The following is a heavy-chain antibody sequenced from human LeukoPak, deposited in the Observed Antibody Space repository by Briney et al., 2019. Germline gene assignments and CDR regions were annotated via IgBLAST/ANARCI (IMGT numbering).Heavy chain of an antibody. CDR3: ARQGRLPGIAAAGMKI. J-gene: IGHJ4*02. Sequence: SETLSLTCTVSGYSISSGYYWGWIRQPPGKGLEWIGSIYCSGSTYYNPSLKSRVTISVDTSKNQFSLKLSSVTAADTAVYYCARQGRLPGIAAAGMKIWGQGTLVTVSS. D-gene: IGHD6-13*01. V-gene: IGHV4-38-2*02. CDR1: GYSISSGYY. CDR2: IYCSGST.